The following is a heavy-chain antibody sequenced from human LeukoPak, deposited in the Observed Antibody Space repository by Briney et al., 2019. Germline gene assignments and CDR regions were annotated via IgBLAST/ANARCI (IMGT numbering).Heavy chain of an antibody. V-gene: IGHV4-59*08. CDR3: ARTETYGAYVFPIDY. D-gene: IGHD4-17*01. J-gene: IGHJ4*02. CDR2: ISYSGRT. CDR1: GDSIRDTF. Sequence: SETPSLTSAQSGDSIRDTFSCWIPHTPREGLGWIGHISYSGRTNYNPSLKSRVTISVDTSKNQCYLKLSSVTAADTAVYYCARTETYGAYVFPIDYWGQGTLVTVSS.